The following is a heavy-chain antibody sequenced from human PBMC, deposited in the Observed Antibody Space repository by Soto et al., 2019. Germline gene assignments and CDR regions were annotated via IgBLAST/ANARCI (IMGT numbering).Heavy chain of an antibody. J-gene: IGHJ4*02. V-gene: IGHV3-48*02. CDR3: ARFFGSGFDY. CDR1: GFTFSTDS. CDR2: ISTSGATR. D-gene: IGHD6-19*01. Sequence: EVQLVESGGGLVQPGGSLRLSCVASGFTFSTDSMNWVRQAPGKGLEWVAHISTSGATRYYADSVKGRFTISRDDAKTSLYLQMDSLRNEDTAVYYCARFFGSGFDYWGQGTLVTVSS.